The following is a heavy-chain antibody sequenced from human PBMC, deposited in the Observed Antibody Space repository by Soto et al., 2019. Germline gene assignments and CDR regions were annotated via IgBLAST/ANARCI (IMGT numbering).Heavy chain of an antibody. J-gene: IGHJ6*03. CDR1: GFSISNNA. CDR3: AISIIKYDMDV. Sequence: QLEESGGGLIQPGGSLRLSCAASGFSISNNAMHWVRQAPGKGLEYVSLIYSGGGGGAHYADSVKGRFTISRDDSKNTLYLQMASLRVEDTAVYYCAISIIKYDMDVWGKGTTVTVSS. V-gene: IGHV3-64*07. CDR2: IYSGGGGGA.